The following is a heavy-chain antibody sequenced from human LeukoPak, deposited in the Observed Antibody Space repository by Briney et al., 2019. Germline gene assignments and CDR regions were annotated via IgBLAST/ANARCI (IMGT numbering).Heavy chain of an antibody. D-gene: IGHD1-26*01. CDR1: RGTFSSYV. CDR3: ATDDGSATMGFDS. V-gene: IGHV1-69*05. Sequence: SVTVSYKASRGTFSSYVFSWVRQAAGQGVQWMGGIIPILGTTNYAQQLQGRVTMTTDESTSTAFMELSSPRSEDTAIYYCATDDGSATMGFDSWRQGTQHTVPS. J-gene: IGHJ5*01. CDR2: IIPILGTT.